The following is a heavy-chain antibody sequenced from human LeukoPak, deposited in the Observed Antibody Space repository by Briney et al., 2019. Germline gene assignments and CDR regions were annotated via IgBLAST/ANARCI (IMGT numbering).Heavy chain of an antibody. J-gene: IGHJ4*02. Sequence: KPSETLSLTCAVSGYSITSGYYWGWIRPPAGKGLEWIGYYYHSGYTYYNPSLKSRVTISVDTSTNQFSLKLSSVTAADTAVYYCARLGDYSNYQRSDFDYWGQGTLVTVSP. CDR1: GYSITSGYY. D-gene: IGHD4-11*01. CDR2: YYHSGYT. V-gene: IGHV4-38-2*01. CDR3: ARLGDYSNYQRSDFDY.